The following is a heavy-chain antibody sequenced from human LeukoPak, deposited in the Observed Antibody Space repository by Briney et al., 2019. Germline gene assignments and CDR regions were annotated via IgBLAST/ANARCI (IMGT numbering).Heavy chain of an antibody. CDR1: GYRFSGYY. J-gene: IGHJ4*02. CDR3: ARGLINGHDFDY. D-gene: IGHD5-12*01. Sequence: ASVKVSCKTSGYRFSGYYMHWVRQAPGQGLEWMGLINPNSGATNYAQNFQGWVTMTRDTSVSTGYMELRRLTSDDTAVYYCARGLINGHDFDYWGQGTLVTVSS. CDR2: INPNSGAT. V-gene: IGHV1-2*04.